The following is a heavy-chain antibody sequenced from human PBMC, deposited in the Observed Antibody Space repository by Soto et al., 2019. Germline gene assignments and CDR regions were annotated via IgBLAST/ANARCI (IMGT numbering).Heavy chain of an antibody. V-gene: IGHV5-51*01. CDR2: IFPGDSET. CDR3: AGGGVRGVVTRTRDYYGMDV. D-gene: IGHD3-10*01. J-gene: IGHJ6*02. CDR1: GYSFPNYW. Sequence: GESLKISCKASGYSFPNYWIGWVRQVPGKGLEWMGIIFPGDSETKYSPSFQGQVTISVDKSINTAYLQWSSLKASDTAMYYCAGGGVRGVVTRTRDYYGMDVWGQGTTVTVSS.